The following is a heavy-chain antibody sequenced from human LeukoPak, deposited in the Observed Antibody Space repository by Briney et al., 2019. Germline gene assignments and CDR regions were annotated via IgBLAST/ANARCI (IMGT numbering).Heavy chain of an antibody. CDR3: AREYPNCSGGSCERDY. V-gene: IGHV1-2*02. CDR2: INPNSGGT. Sequence: ASVKVSCKASGYTFTGYYMHWVRQAPGQGLEWMGWINPNSGGTNYAQKFQGRVTMTRDTSISTAYMELSRLRSDDTAVYYCAREYPNCSGGSCERDYWGQGTLVTVSS. D-gene: IGHD2-15*01. CDR1: GYTFTGYY. J-gene: IGHJ4*02.